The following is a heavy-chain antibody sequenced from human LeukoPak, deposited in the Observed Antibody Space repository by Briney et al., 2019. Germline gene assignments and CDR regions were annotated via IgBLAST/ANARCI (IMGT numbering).Heavy chain of an antibody. CDR3: VAGGSSGWYRYYFDY. V-gene: IGHV1-18*04. CDR1: GYTFTSYY. Sequence: GASVKVSCKASGYTFTSYYMHWARQAPGQGLEWMGWISAYNGNTNYAQKLQGRVTMTTDTSTSTAYMELRSLRSDDTAVYYCVAGGSSGWYRYYFDYWGQGTLVTVSS. CDR2: ISAYNGNT. D-gene: IGHD6-19*01. J-gene: IGHJ4*02.